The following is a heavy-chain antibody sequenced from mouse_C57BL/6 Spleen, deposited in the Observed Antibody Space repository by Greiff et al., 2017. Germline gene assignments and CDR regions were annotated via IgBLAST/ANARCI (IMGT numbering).Heavy chain of an antibody. Sequence: QVQLQQSGAELVKPGASVKISCKASGYAFSSYWMNWVKQRPGKGLEWIGQIYPGDGDTNYNGKFKGKATLTADKSSSTAYMQLSSLTSEDSAVYFCARAYYGSSPYYAMDYWGQGTSVTVSS. CDR2: IYPGDGDT. CDR1: GYAFSSYW. J-gene: IGHJ4*01. D-gene: IGHD1-1*01. V-gene: IGHV1-80*01. CDR3: ARAYYGSSPYYAMDY.